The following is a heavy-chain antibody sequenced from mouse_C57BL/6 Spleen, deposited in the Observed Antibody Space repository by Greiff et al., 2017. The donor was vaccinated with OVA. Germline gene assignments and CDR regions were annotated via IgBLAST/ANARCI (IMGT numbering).Heavy chain of an antibody. D-gene: IGHD3-3*01. V-gene: IGHV3-1*01. CDR3: GREGQGFAY. J-gene: IGHJ3*01. Sequence: DVKLVESGPGMVKPSQSLSLTCTVTGYSITSGYDWHWIRHFPGNKLEWMGYITYSGSTNYNPSLKSRISITHDTSKNHFFLKLNSVTTEDTATYYGGREGQGFAYWGKGTLVTVSA. CDR1: GYSITSGYD. CDR2: ITYSGST.